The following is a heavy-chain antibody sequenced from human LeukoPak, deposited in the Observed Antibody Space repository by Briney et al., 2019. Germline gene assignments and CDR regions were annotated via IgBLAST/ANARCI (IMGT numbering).Heavy chain of an antibody. J-gene: IGHJ4*02. D-gene: IGHD1-26*01. V-gene: IGHV4-59*08. CDR2: MSYSGST. CDR1: GDSMSRYY. CDR3: ASLTGGVGARRFDY. Sequence: SETLSLTCTVSGDSMSRYYWNWIRQPPGKGLEWIGYMSYSGSTNYNPSLNSRVTISLDKSKNQVSLTLRFVTAADTATYYCASLTGGVGARRFDYWGQGTLVTVSS.